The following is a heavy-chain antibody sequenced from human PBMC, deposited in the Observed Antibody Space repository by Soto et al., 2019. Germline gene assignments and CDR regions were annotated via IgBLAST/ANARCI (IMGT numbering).Heavy chain of an antibody. CDR1: GGTFSSYA. V-gene: IGHV1-69*06. D-gene: IGHD2-8*01. Sequence: QVQLVQSGAEVKKPGSSVKVSCKASGGTFSSYAISWVRQAPGQGLEWMGGIIPIFGTAHYAQKFQGRVTITADKSTSTAYMELSSLRSEDAAVYYCASLYLNYYCYGMDVWGQGTTVTVSS. J-gene: IGHJ6*02. CDR2: IIPIFGTA. CDR3: ASLYLNYYCYGMDV.